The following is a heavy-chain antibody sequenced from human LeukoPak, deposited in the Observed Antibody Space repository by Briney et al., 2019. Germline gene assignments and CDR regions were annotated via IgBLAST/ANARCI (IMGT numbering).Heavy chain of an antibody. CDR2: ISSSSSYI. J-gene: IGHJ5*02. V-gene: IGHV3-21*01. Sequence: KAGGSLRLSCAASGFTFSSYSMNWDRQAPGKGLEWVSSISSSSSYIYYADSVKGRFTISRDNAKNSLYLQMNSLRAEDTAVYYCARDQVGPKTYYDFWSGYYSGVWFDPWGQGTLLTVSS. CDR3: ARDQVGPKTYYDFWSGYYSGVWFDP. D-gene: IGHD3-3*01. CDR1: GFTFSSYS.